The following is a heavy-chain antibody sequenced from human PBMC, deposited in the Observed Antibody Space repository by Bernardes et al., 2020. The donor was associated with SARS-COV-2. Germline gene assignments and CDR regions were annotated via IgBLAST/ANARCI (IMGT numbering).Heavy chain of an antibody. Sequence: GGSLRLSCAASGFTFSSYDMQWVRQATGKGLEWVSAIGTAGDTYYSGSVKGRFTISRENAKNSLYLQMNSLRAGDTAVYYCARGSSWYPFDYWGQGTLVTVSS. D-gene: IGHD6-13*01. V-gene: IGHV3-13*01. CDR3: ARGSSWYPFDY. CDR2: IGTAGDT. J-gene: IGHJ4*02. CDR1: GFTFSSYD.